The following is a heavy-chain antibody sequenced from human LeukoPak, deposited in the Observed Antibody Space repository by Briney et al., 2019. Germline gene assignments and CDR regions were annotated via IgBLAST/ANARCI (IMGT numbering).Heavy chain of an antibody. CDR2: ISASGDVT. J-gene: IGHJ3*02. CDR1: RFSFSAYT. D-gene: IGHD1-26*01. V-gene: IGHV3-23*01. CDR3: AKSLLTTASGTGRAFDI. Sequence: GGSLRLSGEAARFSFSAYTRGWVRRAPGKGLEWVSGISASGDVTFHADPLRGRFTISRDNSKNTLYLQMNSLRAEDTAEYYCAKSLLTTASGTGRAFDIWGQGTMVTVSA.